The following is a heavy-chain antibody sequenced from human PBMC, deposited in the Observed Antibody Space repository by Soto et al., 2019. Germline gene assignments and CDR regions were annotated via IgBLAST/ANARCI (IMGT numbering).Heavy chain of an antibody. Sequence: GGSLRLSCISSGFTFRAYTMNWVRQAPGKGLEWVSGIRGFSPYTFYAESVKGRFTISRDNAKNSLYLQMNSLRAEDTAVYYCARDRGYDAHDYYYNAMDVWGQGTTVTVSS. CDR2: IRGFSPYT. D-gene: IGHD3-10*01. V-gene: IGHV3-21*01. CDR1: GFTFRAYT. J-gene: IGHJ6*02. CDR3: ARDRGYDAHDYYYNAMDV.